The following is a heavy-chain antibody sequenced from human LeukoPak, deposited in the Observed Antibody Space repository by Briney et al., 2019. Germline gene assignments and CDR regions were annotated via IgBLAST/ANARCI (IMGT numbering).Heavy chain of an antibody. CDR1: GFTSSSYG. CDR3: AKDTAMVTEGGFDY. CDR2: ISYDGSNK. Sequence: GGSLRLSCAASGFTSSSYGMHWVRQAPGKGLEWVAVISYDGSNKYYADSVKGRFTISRDNSKNTLYLQMNSLRAEDTAVYYCAKDTAMVTEGGFDYWGQGTLVTVSS. J-gene: IGHJ4*02. D-gene: IGHD5-18*01. V-gene: IGHV3-30*18.